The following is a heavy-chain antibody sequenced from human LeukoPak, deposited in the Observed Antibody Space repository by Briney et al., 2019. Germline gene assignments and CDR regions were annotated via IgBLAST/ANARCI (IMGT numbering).Heavy chain of an antibody. J-gene: IGHJ5*02. CDR1: GGSIPTKNFY. V-gene: IGHV4-39*01. D-gene: IGHD2-2*01. CDR2: VFYSGRT. CDR3: ARHERCSSIICIYNWFDP. Sequence: SETLSLTCTVSGGSIPTKNFYWGWIRQPPGKGLEWIGRVFYSGRTYYNPSLKSRVTIFVDPSKNQFSLNLRSVTAADTAVYYCARHERCSSIICIYNWFDPGRQGTLVTVSS.